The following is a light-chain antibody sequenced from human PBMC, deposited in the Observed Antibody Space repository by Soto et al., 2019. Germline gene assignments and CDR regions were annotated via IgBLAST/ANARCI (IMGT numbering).Light chain of an antibody. J-gene: IGKJ1*01. Sequence: EIVMTQSPATLSLSPGERANLFCSASQSVSSSYLAWYQQKPGQAPRLLIYGASSRATGIPDRFSGSGSGTDFTLTISRLEPEDFAVYYCQQYGSSPRTFGQGTKVDIK. V-gene: IGKV3-20*01. CDR2: GAS. CDR1: QSVSSSY. CDR3: QQYGSSPRT.